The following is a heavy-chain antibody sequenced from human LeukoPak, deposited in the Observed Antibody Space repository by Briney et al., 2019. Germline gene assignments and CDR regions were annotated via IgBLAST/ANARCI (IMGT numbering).Heavy chain of an antibody. Sequence: KPGGSLRLSCAASGFTFSSYSMNWVRQAPGKGLEWVSSISSSSSYIYYADSVKGRFTISRDNAKNSLYLQMNSLRAEDTAVYYCARDGCSSTSCYAAWFDPWGQGTLVTVPS. CDR3: ARDGCSSTSCYAAWFDP. D-gene: IGHD2-2*01. V-gene: IGHV3-21*01. CDR2: ISSSSSYI. CDR1: GFTFSSYS. J-gene: IGHJ5*02.